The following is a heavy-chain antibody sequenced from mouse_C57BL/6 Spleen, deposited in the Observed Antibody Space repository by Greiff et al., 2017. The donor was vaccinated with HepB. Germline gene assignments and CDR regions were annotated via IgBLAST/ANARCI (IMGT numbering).Heavy chain of an antibody. CDR2: INYDGSST. D-gene: IGHD4-1*01. V-gene: IGHV5-16*01. Sequence: DVKLVESEGGLVQPGSSMKLSCTASGFTFSDYYMAWVRQVPEKGLEWVANINYDGSSTYYLDSLKSRFIISRDNAKNILYLQMSSLKSEDTATYYCARTPGAMDYWGQGTSVTVSS. J-gene: IGHJ4*01. CDR3: ARTPGAMDY. CDR1: GFTFSDYY.